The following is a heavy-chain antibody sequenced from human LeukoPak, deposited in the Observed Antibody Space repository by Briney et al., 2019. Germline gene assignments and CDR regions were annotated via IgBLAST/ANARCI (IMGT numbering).Heavy chain of an antibody. Sequence: GGSLRLSCSASGLTVTNAWMNWVRQAPGEGLDWVGRIASKADGGATDYAAPVKGRFTISRDDSKNTLNLQMNSLKTEDTAVYYCTTGIRGDWGQGTLVTVSS. D-gene: IGHD3-10*01. CDR1: GLTVTNAW. CDR2: IASKADGGAT. V-gene: IGHV3-15*07. CDR3: TTGIRGD. J-gene: IGHJ4*02.